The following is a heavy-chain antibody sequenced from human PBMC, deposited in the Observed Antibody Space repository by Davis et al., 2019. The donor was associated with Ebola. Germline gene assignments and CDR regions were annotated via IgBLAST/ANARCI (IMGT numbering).Heavy chain of an antibody. CDR2: IYYSGST. V-gene: IGHV4-39*07. Sequence: SETLSLTCTVSGDSIGSSSYYWGWIRQPPGKGLEWIGSIYYSGSTYYNPSLKSRVTISVDTSKNQFSLKLSSVTAADTAVYYCARGVGMTRFDYWGQGTLVTVSS. D-gene: IGHD1-14*01. CDR3: ARGVGMTRFDY. J-gene: IGHJ4*02. CDR1: GDSIGSSSYY.